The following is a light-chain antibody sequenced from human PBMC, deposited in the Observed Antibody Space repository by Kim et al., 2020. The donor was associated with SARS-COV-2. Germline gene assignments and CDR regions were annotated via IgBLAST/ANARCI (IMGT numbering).Light chain of an antibody. V-gene: IGLV3-25*03. CDR1: ALPKQY. Sequence: VSPGQTARITCSGDALPKQYAYWYQQKPGQAPVLVIYKDSERPSGIPQRFSGSSSGTTVTLTISGVQAEDEADYYCQSADSSGTWVFGGGTKLTVL. CDR3: QSADSSGTWV. J-gene: IGLJ3*02. CDR2: KDS.